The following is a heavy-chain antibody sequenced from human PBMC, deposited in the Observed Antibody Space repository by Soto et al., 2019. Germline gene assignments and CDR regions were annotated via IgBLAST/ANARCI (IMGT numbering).Heavy chain of an antibody. CDR2: INPSGGST. D-gene: IGHD3-22*01. CDR3: ARDGNYYDSSGIPEVY. Sequence: QVQLVQSGAEVKKPGASVKVSCKASGYTFTSYYMHWVRQAPGQGLEWMGIINPSGGSTSYAQKFQGRVTMIRDRSTSTLYMELSSLRSEDTAVYYCARDGNYYDSSGIPEVYWGQGTLVTVSS. V-gene: IGHV1-46*01. CDR1: GYTFTSYY. J-gene: IGHJ4*02.